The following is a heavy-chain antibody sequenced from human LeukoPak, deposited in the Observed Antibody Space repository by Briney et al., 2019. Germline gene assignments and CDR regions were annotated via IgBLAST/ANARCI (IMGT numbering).Heavy chain of an antibody. J-gene: IGHJ3*02. Sequence: SETLSLTCSVSAGSNSGCYWSWIRQPPGKGVVWIGYINYSGSTTYNPSLKSRVTISVDTSKNQFSLKLSSVTAADTAVYYCARPYTSESSGYTSDIRHTRDAFDIWGQGTMVTVSS. CDR3: ARPYTSESSGYTSDIRHTRDAFDI. V-gene: IGHV4-59*08. D-gene: IGHD3-22*01. CDR2: INYSGST. CDR1: AGSNSGCY.